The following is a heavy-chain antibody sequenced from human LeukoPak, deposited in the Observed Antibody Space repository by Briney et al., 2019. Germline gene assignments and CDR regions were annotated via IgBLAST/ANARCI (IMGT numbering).Heavy chain of an antibody. CDR1: GFTFSSYW. CDR3: AKVALGPNGGD. Sequence: QPGGSLRLSCAASGFTFSSYWMHWVRQAPGKGLVWVSRINSDGSSTSYADSVKGRFTISRDNSKNSLYLQMNSLRAEDTAVYYCAKVALGPNGGDWGQGTLVTVSS. CDR2: INSDGSST. J-gene: IGHJ4*02. D-gene: IGHD3-10*01. V-gene: IGHV3-74*01.